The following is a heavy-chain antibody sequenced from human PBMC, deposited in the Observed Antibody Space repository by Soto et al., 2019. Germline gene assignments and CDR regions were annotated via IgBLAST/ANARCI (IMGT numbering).Heavy chain of an antibody. V-gene: IGHV1-46*01. CDR2: INPSSGST. Sequence: ASVKVSCKASGYTFTRHYIHWVRQAPGQGLEWMGIINPSSGSTSYAQKFQGRVTMTRDTSTSTVYMDLSSLRSEDTAVYYCARGGTSPAEYFQHWGQGTLVTVSS. CDR1: GYTFTRHY. D-gene: IGHD2-15*01. CDR3: ARGGTSPAEYFQH. J-gene: IGHJ1*01.